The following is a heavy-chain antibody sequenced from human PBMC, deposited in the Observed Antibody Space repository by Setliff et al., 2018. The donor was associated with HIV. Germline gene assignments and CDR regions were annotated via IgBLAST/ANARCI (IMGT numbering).Heavy chain of an antibody. D-gene: IGHD6-13*01. CDR2: ISPYNGNT. V-gene: IGHV1-18*01. CDR1: NYTFTSYG. CDR3: ARTLFPSSSLFSN. Sequence: ASVKVSCKASNYTFTSYGISWVRQAPGQGLEWMGWISPYNGNTNYAQNFQGRVTMTTDTSTSTAYMELRLRSEDTAVYYCARTLFPSSSLFSNWGQGTLVTVSS. J-gene: IGHJ4*02.